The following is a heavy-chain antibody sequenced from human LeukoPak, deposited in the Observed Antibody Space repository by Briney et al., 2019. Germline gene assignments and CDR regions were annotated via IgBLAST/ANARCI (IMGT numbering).Heavy chain of an antibody. V-gene: IGHV3-23*01. D-gene: IGHD3-10*01. Sequence: PGGSLRLSCAASGFAFSSYAIRWVRQAPGKGLEWVSSISSGGGRTYYADSVKGRFTISRDNSKNTLYLQMDSLRAEDTAVYYCAKAPNYYSSGSYYNNWFDPWGQGTLVTVSS. CDR1: GFAFSSYA. CDR3: AKAPNYYSSGSYYNNWFDP. J-gene: IGHJ5*02. CDR2: ISSGGGRT.